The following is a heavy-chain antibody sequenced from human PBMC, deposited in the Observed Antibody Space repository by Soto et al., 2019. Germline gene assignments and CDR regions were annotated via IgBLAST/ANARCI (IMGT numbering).Heavy chain of an antibody. D-gene: IGHD1-26*01. Sequence: QVQLVESGGGVVQPGKSLRLSCAASGFAFNTYGMHWVRQAPGTGLEWVAVTSSDGSIKNYADSVKGRFTVSRHNSESALFLQMNSLRLEETAEYYFARKSPGRVWELPDYWCQGTQVTVSA. CDR1: GFAFNTYG. J-gene: IGHJ4*02. CDR2: TSSDGSIK. CDR3: ARKSPGRVWELPDY. V-gene: IGHV3-30*03.